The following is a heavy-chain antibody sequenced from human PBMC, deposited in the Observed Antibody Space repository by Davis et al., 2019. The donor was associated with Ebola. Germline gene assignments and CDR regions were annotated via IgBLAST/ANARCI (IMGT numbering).Heavy chain of an antibody. V-gene: IGHV1-2*04. J-gene: IGHJ6*02. CDR2: INPNSGGT. CDR3: ARGGAGVVVVAATRGDYYGMDV. Sequence: ASVKVLCKASGYTFTGYYMHWVRQAPGQGLEWMGWINPNSGGTNYAQKFQGWVTMTRDTSISTAYMELSRLRSDDTAVYYCARGGAGVVVVAATRGDYYGMDVWGQGTTVTVSS. CDR1: GYTFTGYY. D-gene: IGHD2-15*01.